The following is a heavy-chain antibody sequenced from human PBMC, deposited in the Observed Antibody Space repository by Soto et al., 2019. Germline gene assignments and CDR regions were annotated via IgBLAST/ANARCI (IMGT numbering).Heavy chain of an antibody. D-gene: IGHD3-10*01. CDR3: ARAAAIMIRGEDY. Sequence: QVQLVQSGAEVKKPGSSVKVSCKASGGTFSRYAISWVRQAPGLGLEWMGGIIPIFGTPIYAQKFQGRVTITADDSTSTAYMELSSLRSEDTAVYYCARAAAIMIRGEDYWGQGTLVTVSS. CDR2: IIPIFGTP. CDR1: GGTFSRYA. J-gene: IGHJ4*02. V-gene: IGHV1-69*01.